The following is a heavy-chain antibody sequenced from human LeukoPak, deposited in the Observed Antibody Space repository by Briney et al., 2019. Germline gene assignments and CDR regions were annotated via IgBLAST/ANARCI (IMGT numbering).Heavy chain of an antibody. CDR2: ISSSGSTI. CDR3: ARPIAVAGREFDY. Sequence: GSLRLSCAASGFPFSSFEMNWVRQAPGKGLAWVSYISSSGSTIYYAVSVKGRFTISRDNAKNSLYLQMDSLRVEDTAVYYCARPIAVAGREFDYWGQGTLVTVSS. D-gene: IGHD6-19*01. J-gene: IGHJ4*02. CDR1: GFPFSSFE. V-gene: IGHV3-48*03.